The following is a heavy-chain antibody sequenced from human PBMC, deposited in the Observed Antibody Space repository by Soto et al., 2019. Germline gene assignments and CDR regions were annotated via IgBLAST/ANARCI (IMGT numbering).Heavy chain of an antibody. CDR3: ARDSGYTYGFDF. CDR1: GLTFTSYS. Sequence: PGGSLRLSCAASGLTFTSYSMNWVRQAPGKGLEWVSFIHSSSSTIYYADSVKGRFTISRDNAKNSLYLQMNSLRDEDTAVYYCARDSGYTYGFDFRAQRAPVTVSS. D-gene: IGHD5-18*01. CDR2: IHSSSSTI. J-gene: IGHJ5*01. V-gene: IGHV3-48*02.